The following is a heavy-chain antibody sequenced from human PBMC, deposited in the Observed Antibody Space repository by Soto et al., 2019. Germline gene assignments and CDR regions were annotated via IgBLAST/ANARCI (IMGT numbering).Heavy chain of an antibody. CDR1: GFTFSDYE. V-gene: IGHV3-48*03. Sequence: EVHLVESGGVLVQPGGSLRLSCVAAGFTFSDYEMNWVRQAPGKGLEWISYITSSGTTKFYADSVKGRFTISRDNDRNSLFLQMNSLRDEDTAVYYCARGTRTLFDYWGQGTLATVSS. D-gene: IGHD1-7*01. CDR2: ITSSGTTK. CDR3: ARGTRTLFDY. J-gene: IGHJ4*02.